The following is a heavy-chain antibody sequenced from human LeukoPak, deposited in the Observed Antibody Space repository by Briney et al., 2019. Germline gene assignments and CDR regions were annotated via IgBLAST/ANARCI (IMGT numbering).Heavy chain of an antibody. J-gene: IGHJ6*02. Sequence: ASVKVSCKASGYTFTGYYMHWVRQAPGQGLEWMGWLNPNSGGTNYAQNFQGRVTMTGDTSINTASMELSRLRSEDTAVYYCARESTVTPYGMDVWGQGTTVTVSS. CDR1: GYTFTGYY. V-gene: IGHV1-2*02. D-gene: IGHD4-17*01. CDR2: LNPNSGGT. CDR3: ARESTVTPYGMDV.